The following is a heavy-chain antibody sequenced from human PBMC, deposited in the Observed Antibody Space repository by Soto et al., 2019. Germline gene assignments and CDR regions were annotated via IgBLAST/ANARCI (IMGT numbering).Heavy chain of an antibody. CDR1: GYSFTSYW. CDR2: IDPSDSYT. Sequence: GESLKISCKGSGYSFTSYWISWVRQMPGKGLEWMGRIDPSDSYTNYSPSFQGHVTISADKSISTAYLQWSSLKASDTAMYYCARHSWWELKNRRGDDHYWGQGTLVNVS. J-gene: IGHJ4*02. CDR3: ARHSWWELKNRRGDDHY. V-gene: IGHV5-10-1*01. D-gene: IGHD1-26*01.